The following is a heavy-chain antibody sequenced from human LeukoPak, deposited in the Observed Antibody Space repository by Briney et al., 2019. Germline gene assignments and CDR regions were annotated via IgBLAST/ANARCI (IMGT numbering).Heavy chain of an antibody. CDR1: GFAFSTYG. Sequence: GGSLRLSCTASGFAFSTYGMNWVRQAPGKGLEWVSYISSSNTIYYADSVKGRFTISRDNAKNSLYLQMTSLRAEDTAVYYCARRFAYWGQGILVTVSS. V-gene: IGHV3-48*01. CDR3: ARRFAY. J-gene: IGHJ4*02. CDR2: ISSSNTI.